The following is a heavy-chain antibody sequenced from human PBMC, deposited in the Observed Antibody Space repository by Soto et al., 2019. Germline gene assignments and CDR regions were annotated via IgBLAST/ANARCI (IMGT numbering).Heavy chain of an antibody. CDR3: SRSLDS. Sequence: GGSLRLSCAASGFTFSTYWMDWVRQTPGKGLEWVANINQDGSEKNYVDSVKGRFTIYRDNAKNSLYLQMSSLTAEDSALYYCSRSLDSRGQGTLVTVSS. J-gene: IGHJ4*02. CDR1: GFTFSTYW. CDR2: INQDGSEK. V-gene: IGHV3-7*01.